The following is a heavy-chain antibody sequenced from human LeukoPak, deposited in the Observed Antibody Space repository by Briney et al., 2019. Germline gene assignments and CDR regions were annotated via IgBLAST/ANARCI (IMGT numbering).Heavy chain of an antibody. CDR2: INPNSGGT. D-gene: IGHD4-17*01. J-gene: IGHJ6*01. Sequence: ASVKVSCKASGYTFTGYYMHWVRQAPGQGLEWMGWINPNSGGTNYAQKFQGRVTMTRDTSISTAYMELSRLRSDDTAVYYCARENYGDYEFNVWGPRDHGHRLL. V-gene: IGHV1-2*02. CDR1: GYTFTGYY. CDR3: ARENYGDYEFNV.